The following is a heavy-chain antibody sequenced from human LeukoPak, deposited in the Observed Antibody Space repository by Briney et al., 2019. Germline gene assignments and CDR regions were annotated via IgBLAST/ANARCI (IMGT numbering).Heavy chain of an antibody. CDR2: ISYDGSNK. CDR1: GFTFSSYA. D-gene: IGHD6-13*01. CDR3: ARVEGPPPGLPHSSSWYQSGFQH. V-gene: IGHV3-30-3*01. J-gene: IGHJ1*01. Sequence: PGGSLRLSCAASGFTFSSYAMHWVRQAPGKGLEWVAVISYDGSNKYYADSVKGRFTISRDNSKNTLYLQMNSLRAEDTAVYYCARVEGPPPGLPHSSSWYQSGFQHWGQGTLVTVSS.